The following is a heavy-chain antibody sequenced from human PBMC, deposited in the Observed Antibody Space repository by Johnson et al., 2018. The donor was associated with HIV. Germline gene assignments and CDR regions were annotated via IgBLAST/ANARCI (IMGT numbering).Heavy chain of an antibody. J-gene: IGHJ3*02. V-gene: IGHV3-66*01. CDR3: AGLPDAFDI. CDR1: GFTVSSNY. Sequence: EKLVESGGGLVQPGGSLRLSCTASGFTVSSNYMSWVRQATGKGLEWVSLIYSGGITYYTDSVKGRFTISRDNSKNTLYLQMNSLRAEDTAVYYCAGLPDAFDIWGQGTMVTVSS. D-gene: IGHD5-12*01. CDR2: IYSGGIT.